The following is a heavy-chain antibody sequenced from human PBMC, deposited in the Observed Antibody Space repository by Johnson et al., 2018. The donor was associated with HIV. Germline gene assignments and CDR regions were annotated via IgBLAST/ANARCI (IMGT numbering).Heavy chain of an antibody. CDR2: MSYDGSNT. J-gene: IGHJ3*02. CDR1: GFTFSSYA. Sequence: QVQLVESGGGVVQPGMSLRVYCAASGFTFSSYAMHWVRQAPGRGLEWVAVMSYDGSNTYYADSVKGRFTISRDNSKNTLYLQMNSLRAEDTAVYYCAKVRGTMTVVFGAFDIWGQGTMVTVSS. CDR3: AKVRGTMTVVFGAFDI. D-gene: IGHD3-22*01. V-gene: IGHV3-30*04.